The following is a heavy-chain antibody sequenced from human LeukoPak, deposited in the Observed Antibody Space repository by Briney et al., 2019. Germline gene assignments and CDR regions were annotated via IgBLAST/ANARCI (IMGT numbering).Heavy chain of an antibody. CDR1: GGSISSGGYY. D-gene: IGHD6-13*01. Sequence: SETLSLTCTVSGGSISSGGYYWSWIRQHPGKGLEWIGYIYYSGSTYYNPSLKSRVTISVDTSKNQFSLKLSSVTAADTAVYYCARYAGGSSWYYYYYGMDVWGQGTTVTVSS. V-gene: IGHV4-31*03. CDR2: IYYSGST. J-gene: IGHJ6*02. CDR3: ARYAGGSSWYYYYYGMDV.